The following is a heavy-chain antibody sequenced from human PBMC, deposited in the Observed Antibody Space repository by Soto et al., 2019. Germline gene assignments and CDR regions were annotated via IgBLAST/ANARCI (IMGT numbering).Heavy chain of an antibody. V-gene: IGHV1-18*01. Sequence: ASVKVSCKASGGTFSRYPISCARQAPGQGLEWMGWISAYNGNTNYAQKLQGRVTMTTDTSTSTAYMELRSLRSDDTAVYYCARGIAAAGTAFDIWGQGTMVTVSS. CDR2: ISAYNGNT. CDR1: GGTFSRYP. CDR3: ARGIAAAGTAFDI. D-gene: IGHD6-13*01. J-gene: IGHJ3*02.